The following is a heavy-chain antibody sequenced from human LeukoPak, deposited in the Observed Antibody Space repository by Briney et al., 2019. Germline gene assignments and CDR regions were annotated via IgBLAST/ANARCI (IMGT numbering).Heavy chain of an antibody. D-gene: IGHD6-13*01. V-gene: IGHV3-74*01. J-gene: IGHJ4*02. CDR3: ARDTHSSSWYLDY. CDR1: GGSISSGDYY. Sequence: ETLSLTYTVSGGSISSGDYYWSWIRQPPGKGLEWVSRINTDGSSTSYADSVKGRFTISRDNAKNTLYLQMNSLRAEDTAVYYCARDTHSSSWYLDYWGQGTLVTVSS. CDR2: INTDGSST.